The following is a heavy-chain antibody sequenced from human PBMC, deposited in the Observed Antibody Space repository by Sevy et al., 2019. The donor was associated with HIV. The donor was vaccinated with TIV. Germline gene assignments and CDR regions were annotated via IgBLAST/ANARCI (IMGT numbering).Heavy chain of an antibody. Sequence: GGSLRLSCAASGFTFSSYSMNWVRQAPGKGLEWVSSISSSSSYIYYADSVKGRFTISRDNAKNSLYLQMNSLRAEDTAVYYCARDGEYCSGGSCDFIHYWGQGTLVTVSS. V-gene: IGHV3-21*01. D-gene: IGHD2-15*01. CDR2: ISSSSSYI. J-gene: IGHJ4*02. CDR1: GFTFSSYS. CDR3: ARDGEYCSGGSCDFIHY.